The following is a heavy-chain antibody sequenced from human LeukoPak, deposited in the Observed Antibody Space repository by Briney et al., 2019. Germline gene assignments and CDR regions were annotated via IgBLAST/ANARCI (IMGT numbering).Heavy chain of an antibody. Sequence: SETLSLTCAVYGGSFSGYYWSWIRQLPGKGLEWIGEINHSGSTNYNPSLKSRVTISVDTSKNQFSLKLSSVTAADTAVYYCARGLHTRYGSGSYYRPTRYYFDYWGQGTLVTVSS. J-gene: IGHJ4*02. CDR2: INHSGST. V-gene: IGHV4-34*01. CDR3: ARGLHTRYGSGSYYRPTRYYFDY. D-gene: IGHD3-10*01. CDR1: GGSFSGYY.